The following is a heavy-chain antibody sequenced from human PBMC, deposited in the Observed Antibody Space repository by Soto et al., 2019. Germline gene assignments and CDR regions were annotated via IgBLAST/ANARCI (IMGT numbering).Heavy chain of an antibody. D-gene: IGHD3-16*01. CDR3: AREIMITFGGVPWFDP. J-gene: IGHJ5*02. V-gene: IGHV3-21*01. CDR1: GFIFSDFQ. CDR2: ITGTSAFT. Sequence: GGSLRLSCAASGFIFSDFQINWVRQAPGRGLEWLSSITGTSAFTHYADSIEGRFTISRDNAKNSLYLQMNSLRAEDTAVYYCAREIMITFGGVPWFDPWGQGTLVTVSS.